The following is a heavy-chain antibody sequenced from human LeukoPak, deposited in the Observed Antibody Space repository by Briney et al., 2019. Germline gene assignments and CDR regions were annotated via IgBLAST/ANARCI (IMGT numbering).Heavy chain of an antibody. D-gene: IGHD3-3*01. CDR3: ARDSPRSGWNEYYFDY. CDR2: ISSSDDST. J-gene: IGHJ4*02. V-gene: IGHV3-23*01. Sequence: GGSLRLSCAASGFTFGYYDMSWVRQAPGKGLEWVSIISSSDDSTYYADSVTGRFTISRDNSKNTLYLQMNSLRAEDTAVYYCARDSPRSGWNEYYFDYWGQGTQVTVSS. CDR1: GFTFGYYD.